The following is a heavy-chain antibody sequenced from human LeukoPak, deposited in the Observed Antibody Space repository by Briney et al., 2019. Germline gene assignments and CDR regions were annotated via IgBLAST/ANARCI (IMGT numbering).Heavy chain of an antibody. D-gene: IGHD3-9*01. CDR1: VGSFSGYY. CDR2: INHSGST. Sequence: PSETLSLTCAVYVGSFSGYYWSWIRQPPGKGLEWIGEINHSGSTNYNPSLKSRVTISVDTSKNQFSLKLSSVTTADTAVYYCARGLHDILTAWFDPWGQGTLVTVSS. V-gene: IGHV4-34*01. CDR3: ARGLHDILTAWFDP. J-gene: IGHJ5*02.